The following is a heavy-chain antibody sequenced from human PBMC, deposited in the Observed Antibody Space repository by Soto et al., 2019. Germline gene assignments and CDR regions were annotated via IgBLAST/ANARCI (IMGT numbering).Heavy chain of an antibody. V-gene: IGHV5-51*01. CDR3: ARTLRLYNWFDP. CDR2: IYPGDSDT. D-gene: IGHD5-12*01. Sequence: GXSLKISWKGSGYSFTSYWIGWVRQMPGKGLDWMGIIYPGDSDTRYSPSFQGQVSISADKSISTAYLQWSSLKASDTAMYYCARTLRLYNWFDPWGQGTLVTVSS. J-gene: IGHJ5*02. CDR1: GYSFTSYW.